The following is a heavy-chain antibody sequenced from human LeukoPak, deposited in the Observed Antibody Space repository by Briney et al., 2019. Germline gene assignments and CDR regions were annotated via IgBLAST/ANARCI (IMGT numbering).Heavy chain of an antibody. D-gene: IGHD3-22*01. CDR2: ISSSSSYI. V-gene: IGHV3-21*01. J-gene: IGHJ4*02. CDR1: GFTFSSYS. CDR3: ARDAQTYYYDSSGYCH. Sequence: GGSLRLSCAASGFTFSSYSMNWVRQAPGKGLEWVSSISSSSSYIYYADSVKGRFTISRDNAKNSLYLQMNSLRAEDTAVYYCARDAQTYYYDSSGYCHWGQGTLVTVSS.